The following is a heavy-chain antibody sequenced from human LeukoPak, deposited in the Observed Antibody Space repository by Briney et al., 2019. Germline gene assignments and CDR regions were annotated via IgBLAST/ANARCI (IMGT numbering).Heavy chain of an antibody. CDR3: ARVPPLRSGYFVGYYYYGMDV. CDR2: INHSGST. CDR1: GGSFGGYY. J-gene: IGHJ6*02. Sequence: PSETLSLTCAVYGGSFGGYYWSWLRQPPGKGLEWIGEINHSGSTNYNPSLKSRVTISVDTSKNQFSLKLSSVTAADTAVYYCARVPPLRSGYFVGYYYYGMDVWGQGTTVTVSS. V-gene: IGHV4-34*01. D-gene: IGHD3-3*01.